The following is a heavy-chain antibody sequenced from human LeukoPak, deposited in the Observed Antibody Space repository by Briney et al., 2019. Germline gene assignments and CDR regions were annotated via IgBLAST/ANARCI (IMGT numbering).Heavy chain of an antibody. D-gene: IGHD6-19*01. J-gene: IGHJ4*02. Sequence: SETLSLTCTVSGGSIRNYYWNWIRQPPGKRLEWIGDMFYSRNTNYSPSLKSRVTISVDTSKNQFSLSLSSVTTADTAVYYCARGRSSGWTYFDYWGQGTLVTVSS. CDR2: MFYSRNT. CDR1: GGSIRNYY. CDR3: ARGRSSGWTYFDY. V-gene: IGHV4-59*01.